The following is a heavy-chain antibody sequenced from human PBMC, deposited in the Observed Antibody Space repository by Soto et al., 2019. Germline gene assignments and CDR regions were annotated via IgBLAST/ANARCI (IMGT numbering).Heavy chain of an antibody. Sequence: SETLSLTCTVSGGSISSYYWSWIRQPPGKGLEWIGYIYYSGSTNYNPSIKSRVTISVDTSKNQFSLKLSSVTAADTAVYYCARYYCSSTSCYWYYGMDVWGQGTTVTVSS. CDR3: ARYYCSSTSCYWYYGMDV. D-gene: IGHD2-2*01. J-gene: IGHJ6*02. CDR2: IYYSGST. CDR1: GGSISSYY. V-gene: IGHV4-59*01.